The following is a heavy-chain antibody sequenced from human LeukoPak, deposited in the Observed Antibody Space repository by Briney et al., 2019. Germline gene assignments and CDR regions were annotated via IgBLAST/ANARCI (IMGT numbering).Heavy chain of an antibody. Sequence: GASVKVSCKASGYNFNDYYIYWVRQAPGQGLEWMGWISTYNGNTNYAQRFQGRVTLTTDTSTSTAYMDLRSLRSDDTAVYHCARVTLGSWYFDLWGRGTLVTVSS. J-gene: IGHJ2*01. CDR1: GYNFNDYY. CDR3: ARVTLGSWYFDL. V-gene: IGHV1-18*04. D-gene: IGHD2-15*01. CDR2: ISTYNGNT.